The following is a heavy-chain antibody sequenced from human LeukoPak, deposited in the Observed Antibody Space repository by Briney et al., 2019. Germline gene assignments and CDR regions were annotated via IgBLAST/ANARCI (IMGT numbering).Heavy chain of an antibody. J-gene: IGHJ4*02. CDR3: ARDDYYDTSGYSQDD. CDR2: ISSSSDSI. D-gene: IGHD3-22*01. Sequence: GGSLRLSCAASGFTFSDSNMKWFRQAPGKGLEWVSYISSSSDSIYYADSVKGRFTISRDNAKNSLYLQMNSLRAEDTAVYFCARDDYYDTSGYSQDDWGQGTLVIVSS. V-gene: IGHV3-48*01. CDR1: GFTFSDSN.